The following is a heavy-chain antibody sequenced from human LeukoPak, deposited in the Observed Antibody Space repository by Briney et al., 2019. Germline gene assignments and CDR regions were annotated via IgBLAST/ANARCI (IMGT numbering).Heavy chain of an antibody. Sequence: GGSLRLSCAASGFTFSSYEINWVRQAPGKGLEWVSYISSSGSTRYYADSVKGRFTISRDNAKNSLYLQINSLRAEDTAVYYCARDTRRKASSWYLHFDYWGQGTLVTVSS. J-gene: IGHJ4*02. CDR1: GFTFSSYE. V-gene: IGHV3-48*03. D-gene: IGHD6-13*01. CDR3: ARDTRRKASSWYLHFDY. CDR2: ISSSGSTR.